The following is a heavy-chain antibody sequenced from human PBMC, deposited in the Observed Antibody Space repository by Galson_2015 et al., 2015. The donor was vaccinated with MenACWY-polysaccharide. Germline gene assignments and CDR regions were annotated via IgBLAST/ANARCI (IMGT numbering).Heavy chain of an antibody. CDR3: AKASGMYSEYRSD. D-gene: IGHD4-11*01. V-gene: IGHV3-23*01. CDR1: GFTFSNYA. J-gene: IGHJ4*02. CDR2: ISGSGGTT. Sequence: SLRLSCAAPGFTFSNYAMSWVRQAPGKGLEWVSDISGSGGTTYYADSVKGRFTISRDNSKNTLYPQMNSLRAEDTALYYCAKASGMYSEYRSDWGQGTLVTVSS.